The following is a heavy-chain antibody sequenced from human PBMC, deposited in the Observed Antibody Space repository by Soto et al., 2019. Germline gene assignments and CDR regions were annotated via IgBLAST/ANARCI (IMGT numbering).Heavy chain of an antibody. D-gene: IGHD5-18*01. CDR2: IRSKAYGGTT. V-gene: IGHV3-49*03. CDR1: GFTFGDYA. CDR3: TGDSPAVGYHPPLYYYHGMYV. J-gene: IGHJ6*02. Sequence: GGSLRLSCTASGFTFGDYAMSWFRQAPGKGLEWVGFIRSKAYGGTTEYAASVKGRFTISRDDSKSIAYLQMNGLKTEDTAVYYCTGDSPAVGYHPPLYYYHGMYVWGQGTTVTVSS.